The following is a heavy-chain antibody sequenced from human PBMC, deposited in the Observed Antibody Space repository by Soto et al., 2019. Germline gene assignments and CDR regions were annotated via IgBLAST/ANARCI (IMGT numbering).Heavy chain of an antibody. CDR2: VYWDGDK. D-gene: IGHD5-12*01. Sequence: QITLKESGPTLVKPTQTLTLTCTFSGFSLSTNGVGVGWVRQPPGKALEWMAIVYWDGDKRYSPSLKNRLTNTKDTSKDQVVLTMTNMDPVDTATDYCTLRRSRIISGYDFAYFDSWGQGILLTVSS. J-gene: IGHJ4*02. CDR3: TLRRSRIISGYDFAYFDS. CDR1: GFSLSTNGVG. V-gene: IGHV2-5*02.